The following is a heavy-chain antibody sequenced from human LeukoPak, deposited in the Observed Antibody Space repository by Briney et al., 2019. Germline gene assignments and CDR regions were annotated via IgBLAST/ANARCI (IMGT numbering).Heavy chain of an antibody. J-gene: IGHJ6*03. CDR2: ITSSSSYI. V-gene: IGHV3-21*01. CDR3: ARDPYSGNYGDYYYYYMDV. D-gene: IGHD1-26*01. CDR1: GFTFSTYN. Sequence: PGGSLRLSCAASGFTFSTYNMNWVRQAPGKGLEWVSSITSSSSYIYYADSVKGRFTISRDNAKSSLYLQMNSPRDEDTAVYYCARDPYSGNYGDYYYYYMDVWGKGTTVTISS.